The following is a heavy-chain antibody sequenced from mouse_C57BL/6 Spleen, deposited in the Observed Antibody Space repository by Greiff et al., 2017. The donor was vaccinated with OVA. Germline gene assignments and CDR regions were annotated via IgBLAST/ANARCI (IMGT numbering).Heavy chain of an antibody. V-gene: IGHV3-6*01. Sequence: EVQLVESGPGLVKPSQSLSLTCSVTGYSITSGYYWNWIRQFPGNKLEWMGYISYDGSNNYNPSLKNRISITRDTSKNQFFLKLNSVTTEDTATYYCARGWGYGSSHGYFDVWGTGTTVTVSS. D-gene: IGHD1-1*01. CDR3: ARGWGYGSSHGYFDV. CDR2: ISYDGSN. J-gene: IGHJ1*03. CDR1: GYSITSGYY.